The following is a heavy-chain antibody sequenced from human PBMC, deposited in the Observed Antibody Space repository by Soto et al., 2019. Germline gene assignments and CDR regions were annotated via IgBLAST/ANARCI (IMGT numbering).Heavy chain of an antibody. V-gene: IGHV3-74*01. CDR2: INTDGSST. Sequence: GGSLRLSCAVSGFTLSSYRMHWVRQAPRKGLVWVSHINTDGSSTNYADSVKGRFTISRDNAQNTLYLQMNSLRAEDTAVYYCVRDPLIDDCGQGTLVTVSS. CDR3: VRDPLIDD. J-gene: IGHJ4*02. CDR1: GFTLSSYR.